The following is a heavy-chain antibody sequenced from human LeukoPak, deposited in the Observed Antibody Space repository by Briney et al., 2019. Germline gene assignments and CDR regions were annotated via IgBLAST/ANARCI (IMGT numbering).Heavy chain of an antibody. V-gene: IGHV3-74*01. J-gene: IGHJ5*02. D-gene: IGHD2-15*01. Sequence: GGSLRLSCAASGFTFSTYWMHWVRQGPGKGLVSVSRISTDGSITTYADSVKGRFTISRDNSKNTLYLRMNNLTPEDMALYYCAKGLHTSSWYGNWFDPWGQGTLVTVSS. CDR2: ISTDGSIT. CDR3: AKGLHTSSWYGNWFDP. CDR1: GFTFSTYW.